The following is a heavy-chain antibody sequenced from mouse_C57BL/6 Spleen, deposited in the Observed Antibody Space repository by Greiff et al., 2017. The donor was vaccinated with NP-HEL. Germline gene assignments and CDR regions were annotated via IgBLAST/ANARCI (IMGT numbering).Heavy chain of an antibody. Sequence: QVQLKESGPGLVAPSQSLSITCTVSGFSLTSYAISWVRQPPGKGLEWLGVIWTGGGTNYNSALKSRLSISKDNSTSPVFLKMNTLQTDDTSRYYCARNGEYYSSRFFEYWGQGTTLTVSS. CDR1: GFSLTSYA. J-gene: IGHJ2*01. D-gene: IGHD1-1*01. CDR3: ARNGEYYSSRFFEY. V-gene: IGHV2-9-1*01. CDR2: IWTGGGT.